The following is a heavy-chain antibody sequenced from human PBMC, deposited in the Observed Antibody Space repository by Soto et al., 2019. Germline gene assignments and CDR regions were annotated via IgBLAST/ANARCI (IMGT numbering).Heavy chain of an antibody. CDR2: ISYDGTNE. D-gene: IGHD2-2*01. CDR1: GFTFSGYA. Sequence: GGSLRLSCVASGFTFSGYAMHWVRQAPGKWLEWVALISYDGTNEYYADSVKGRFTISRDNSKNTQFLQMNSLRPDDAAVYYCARGGGGYHYYGMDVWGQGXTVTVYS. V-gene: IGHV3-30-3*01. J-gene: IGHJ6*02. CDR3: ARGGGGYHYYGMDV.